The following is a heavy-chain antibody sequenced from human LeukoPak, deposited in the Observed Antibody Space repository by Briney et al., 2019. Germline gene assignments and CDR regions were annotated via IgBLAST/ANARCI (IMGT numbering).Heavy chain of an antibody. CDR2: INHSGST. CDR3: ASEGRQRDY. J-gene: IGHJ4*02. Sequence: PSETLSLTCAVYGGSFSGYYWSWIRQPPGKGLEWIEEINHSGSTNYNPSLKSGVTISVDTSKNTFSLKLSSVTAADTAVYYCASEGRQRDYWGQGTLVTLSS. CDR1: GGSFSGYY. V-gene: IGHV4-34*01.